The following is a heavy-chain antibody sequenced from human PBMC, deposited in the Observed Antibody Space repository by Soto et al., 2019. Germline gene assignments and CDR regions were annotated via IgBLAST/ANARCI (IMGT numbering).Heavy chain of an antibody. CDR3: TRGAGFFYGVDV. J-gene: IGHJ6*02. V-gene: IGHV3-48*03. D-gene: IGHD3-10*01. CDR1: GFTFRDYA. Sequence: GGSLRLSCSGSGFTFRDYAITWVRQAPGKGLEWIAHISFSGSTIYYADSVKGRFSISRDNSKNFLYLQMSGLRADDSAVYYCTRGAGFFYGVDVWGLGTTVTVSS. CDR2: ISFSGSTI.